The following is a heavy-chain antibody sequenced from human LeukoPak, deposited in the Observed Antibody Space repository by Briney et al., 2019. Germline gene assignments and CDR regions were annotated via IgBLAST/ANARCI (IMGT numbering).Heavy chain of an antibody. CDR3: ARDGPGIAAAAPRY. D-gene: IGHD6-13*01. V-gene: IGHV3-7*03. CDR2: IKQDGREK. J-gene: IGHJ4*02. Sequence: QSGGALRLSCAAPVFTFSSYWMTWVRQAPAKGLEWVASIKQDGREKYYVDSVKGRFTISRDNAKKSLYLQMNRLGAEDEAVYYCARDGPGIAAAAPRYWGQGTLVTVSS. CDR1: VFTFSSYW.